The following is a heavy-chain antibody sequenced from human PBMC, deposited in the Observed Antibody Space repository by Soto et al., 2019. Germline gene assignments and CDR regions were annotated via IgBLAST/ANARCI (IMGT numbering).Heavy chain of an antibody. J-gene: IGHJ6*01. D-gene: IGHD4-17*01. Sequence: VQLLESGGGLVQPGGSLRIAYTAAGFTFNHYAISWVRQAPGKGLEWVSAVSGRGGSTQYADAVKGRFIIYRDNSNNRLYLQMDSLRGEATAVYYCATGSTVTTSLYFCSYGFDVWGQGTTVTVSS. V-gene: IGHV3-23*01. CDR2: VSGRGGST. CDR3: ATGSTVTTSLYFCSYGFDV. CDR1: GFTFNHYA.